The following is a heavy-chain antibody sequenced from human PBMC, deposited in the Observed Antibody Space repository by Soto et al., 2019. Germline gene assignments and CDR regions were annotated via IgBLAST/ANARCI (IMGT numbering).Heavy chain of an antibody. D-gene: IGHD2-15*01. CDR3: ARDVEVVGMDV. J-gene: IGHJ6*02. CDR2: IWYDGSNK. Sequence: LRLSCAASGFTFSSYGMHLVRQAPGKGLEWVAVIWYDGSNKYYADSVKGRFTISRDNSKNTLYLQMNSLRAEDTAVYYCARDVEVVGMDVWGQGTTVTVSS. CDR1: GFTFSSYG. V-gene: IGHV3-33*01.